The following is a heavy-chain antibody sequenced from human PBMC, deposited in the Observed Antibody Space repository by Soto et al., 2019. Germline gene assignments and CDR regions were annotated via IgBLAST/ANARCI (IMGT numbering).Heavy chain of an antibody. CDR3: AKAGGGYTKWHFDS. V-gene: IGHV3-23*01. CDR1: GFTFSGYA. J-gene: IGHJ4*01. Sequence: PGGSLRVSCAASGFTFSGYAMAWVRQAPGKGLEWVSGISGSGATTYYADSVKGRCTISRDNSKNTLSLQVNRLSAEDTAVYYCAKAGGGYTKWHFDSWGHGSLVTVSS. D-gene: IGHD5-12*01. CDR2: ISGSGATT.